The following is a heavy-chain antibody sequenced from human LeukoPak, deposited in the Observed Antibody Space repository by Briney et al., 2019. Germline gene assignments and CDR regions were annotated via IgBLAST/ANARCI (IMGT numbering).Heavy chain of an antibody. CDR2: INHSGST. CDR3: ARATYYYGSGSFPIFDY. D-gene: IGHD3-10*01. J-gene: IGHJ4*02. Sequence: SETLSLTCAVYGGSFSGYYWSWIRQPPGKGLEWIGEINHSGSTNYNPSLKSRVTISVDTSKNQFSLKLSSVTAVDTAVYYCARATYYYGSGSFPIFDYWGQGTLVTVSS. CDR1: GGSFSGYY. V-gene: IGHV4-34*01.